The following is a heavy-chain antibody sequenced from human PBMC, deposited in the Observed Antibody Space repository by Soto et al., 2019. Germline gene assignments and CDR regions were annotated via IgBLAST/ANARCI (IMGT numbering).Heavy chain of an antibody. J-gene: IGHJ4*02. Sequence: QVQLQESGPGLVKPSETLSLTCTVSGASISRDHWNWIRQPPGKGLEWIGEYSGSTNYNPSPKSRGTLAAGTSRNPFSLKLSSVTGADTAVYFCATYTQDGGGRGYWGQGTLVTVSS. CDR1: GASISRDH. CDR2: EYSGST. D-gene: IGHD3-16*01. CDR3: ATYTQDGGGRGY. V-gene: IGHV4-59*08.